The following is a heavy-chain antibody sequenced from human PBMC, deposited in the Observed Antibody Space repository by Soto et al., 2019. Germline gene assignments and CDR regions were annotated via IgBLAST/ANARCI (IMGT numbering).Heavy chain of an antibody. D-gene: IGHD3-22*01. CDR1: GFTFSSYG. CDR3: AKGQPRYYDSKVFDY. J-gene: IGHJ4*02. Sequence: GGSLRLSCAASGFTFSSYGMHWVRQAPGKGLEWVAVISYDGSNKYYADSVKGRFTISRDNSKNTLYLQMNSLRAEDTAVYYCAKGQPRYYDSKVFDYWGQGTLVTVSS. CDR2: ISYDGSNK. V-gene: IGHV3-30*18.